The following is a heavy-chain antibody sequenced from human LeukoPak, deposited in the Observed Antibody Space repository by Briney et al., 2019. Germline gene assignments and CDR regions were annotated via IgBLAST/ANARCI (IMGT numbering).Heavy chain of an antibody. Sequence: XLEXVANIKXXXSEKYYVDSVKGRFTISRDNAKNSLYLQMNSLRAEDTAVYYCARVDIVVVPAAMGHYYYGMDVWGQGTTVTVSS. J-gene: IGHJ6*02. CDR3: ARVDIVVVPAAMGHYYYGMDV. CDR2: IKXXXSEK. V-gene: IGHV3-7*01. D-gene: IGHD2-2*01.